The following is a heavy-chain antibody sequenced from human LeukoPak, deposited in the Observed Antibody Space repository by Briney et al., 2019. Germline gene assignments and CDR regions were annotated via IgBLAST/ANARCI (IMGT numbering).Heavy chain of an antibody. V-gene: IGHV1-69*05. J-gene: IGHJ4*02. CDR3: ARDSPSYYYDSSGSGSFDY. Sequence: ASVKVSCKASGGTFSSYAISWVRQAPGQGLEWMGGIIPIFGTANYAQKFQGRVTMTRDTSTSTVYMELSSLRSEDTAVYYCARDSPSYYYDSSGSGSFDYWGQGTLVTVSS. CDR1: GGTFSSYA. D-gene: IGHD3-22*01. CDR2: IIPIFGTA.